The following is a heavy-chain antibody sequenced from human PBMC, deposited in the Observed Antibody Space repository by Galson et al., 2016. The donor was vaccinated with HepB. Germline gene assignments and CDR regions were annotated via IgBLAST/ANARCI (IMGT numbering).Heavy chain of an antibody. D-gene: IGHD3-3*01. CDR2: ISYDGRNK. V-gene: IGHV3-30*04. J-gene: IGHJ4*02. CDR3: ARGYFWSDYSGSSIDY. Sequence: SLRLSCAASGFTFSDYAIHWVRQAPGKGLEWVAIISYDGRNKYYADSVTGRFTLSRDNSKDTLYLQMNSLRLEDTAVYYCARGYFWSDYSGSSIDYWGQGTLVTVSS. CDR1: GFTFSDYA.